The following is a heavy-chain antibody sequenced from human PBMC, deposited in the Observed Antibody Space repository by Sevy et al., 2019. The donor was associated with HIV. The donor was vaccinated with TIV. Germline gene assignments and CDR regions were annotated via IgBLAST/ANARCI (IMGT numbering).Heavy chain of an antibody. D-gene: IGHD3-16*02. J-gene: IGHJ4*02. CDR1: GGSFSGYY. CDR2: ITHSGNT. Sequence: SETLSLTCAVYGGSFSGYYWSWIRQPPGQGLEWIGEITHSGNTNYNPSLKSRVTISIDTTKNQFSLKLSSVTAADTAVFYCARGRYRDYLGGNYRPTYFDSWGQGALVTVSS. V-gene: IGHV4-34*01. CDR3: ARGRYRDYLGGNYRPTYFDS.